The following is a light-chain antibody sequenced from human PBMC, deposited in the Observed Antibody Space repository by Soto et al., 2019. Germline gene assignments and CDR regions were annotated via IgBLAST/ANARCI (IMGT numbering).Light chain of an antibody. Sequence: SVLTQPPSVSGSPGQSVTISCTGTSSDVGNYNRVSWYQQSPGTAPKLMIYEVSNRPSGVPDRFSGSKSGNTASLTISGLQAEDEADYYCGSYTTSSTYVFGTGTKVTVL. CDR1: SSDVGNYNR. J-gene: IGLJ1*01. CDR2: EVS. V-gene: IGLV2-18*02. CDR3: GSYTTSSTYV.